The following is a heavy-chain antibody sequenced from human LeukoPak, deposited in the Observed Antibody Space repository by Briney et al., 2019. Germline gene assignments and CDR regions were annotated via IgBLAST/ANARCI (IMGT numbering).Heavy chain of an antibody. J-gene: IGHJ4*02. V-gene: IGHV4-31*03. D-gene: IGHD4-17*01. CDR3: ARFSNDHGVKFDY. Sequence: PSETLSLTCTVSGGSISSGGYYWSWVRQHPEKGLEWIGYIYYSGTAYYNPSLKSRVTMSVDTSKNQFSLKLDSVTAADTAVYYCARFSNDHGVKFDYWGQGTLVTVSS. CDR1: GGSISSGGYY. CDR2: IYYSGTA.